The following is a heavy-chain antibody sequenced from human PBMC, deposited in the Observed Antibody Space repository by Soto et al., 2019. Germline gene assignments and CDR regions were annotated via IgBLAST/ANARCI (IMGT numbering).Heavy chain of an antibody. J-gene: IGHJ4*02. CDR3: GREGVHNYNEYYFDY. D-gene: IGHD3-22*01. Sequence: EVQLVESGGGLVNPGGSLRLSCAASGFTFSYYALHWVRRAPGKGLEWVSSISGIRDYIRYADSVKGRFTISRDNAKTLLYLPMNSLTAEDTAVYCCGREGVHNYNEYYFDYWGQGTLVTVSS. V-gene: IGHV3-21*06. CDR2: ISGIRDYI. CDR1: GFTFSYYA.